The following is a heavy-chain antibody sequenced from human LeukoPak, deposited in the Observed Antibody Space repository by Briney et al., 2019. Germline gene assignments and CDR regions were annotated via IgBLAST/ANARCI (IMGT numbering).Heavy chain of an antibody. CDR2: FCTTGST. CDR3: ARTHYNWSTPLGWFDP. Sequence: PSETLSLTCTVSGGAISRWCWSWLRQPAGKGLEWIGRFCTTGSTNYSPSLKSRVTISIDTSKNQFSLKLTSVTAADTAVYYCARTHYNWSTPLGWFDPWGLGTLVTVSS. D-gene: IGHD1-20*01. J-gene: IGHJ5*02. V-gene: IGHV4-4*07. CDR1: GGAISRWC.